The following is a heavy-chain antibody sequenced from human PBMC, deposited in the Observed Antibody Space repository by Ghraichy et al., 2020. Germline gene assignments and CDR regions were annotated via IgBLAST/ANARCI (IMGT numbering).Heavy chain of an antibody. Sequence: KTLSLTCAASGFTFRSYGMHWVRRAPGKGLEWVAVTSFDGKNEYYRDSVKGRFTVSRDNPKNTLYLQMNSLRAEDTAVYYCVKESGGHSEFDYWGQGTLVTVSS. CDR2: TSFDGKNE. J-gene: IGHJ4*02. D-gene: IGHD4-23*01. V-gene: IGHV3-30*18. CDR3: VKESGGHSEFDY. CDR1: GFTFRSYG.